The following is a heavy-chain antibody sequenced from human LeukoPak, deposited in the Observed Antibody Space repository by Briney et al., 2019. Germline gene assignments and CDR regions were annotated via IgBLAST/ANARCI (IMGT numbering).Heavy chain of an antibody. CDR3: AGNKRYKGSGYYFDY. Sequence: GGSLRLSCAASGFTFSSYEMNWVRQAPGKGLEWVSYISSSGSTIYYADSVKGRFTISRDNAKNSLYLQMNSLRAEDTAVYYCAGNKRYKGSGYYFDYWGQGTLVTVSS. V-gene: IGHV3-48*03. D-gene: IGHD3-22*01. CDR2: ISSSGSTI. J-gene: IGHJ4*02. CDR1: GFTFSSYE.